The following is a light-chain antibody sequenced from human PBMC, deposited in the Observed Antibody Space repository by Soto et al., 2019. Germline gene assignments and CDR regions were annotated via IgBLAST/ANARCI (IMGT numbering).Light chain of an antibody. Sequence: QSALTQPASVSGSPGQSITISCTGTSSDVGGYNYVSWYQQHPGTAPKLMLYDVSDRPSGVSNRFSGSKSGNTASLTISGLQAEDEADYYCRSYTTRGTVIFGGGTKLTVL. V-gene: IGLV2-14*03. CDR1: SSDVGGYNY. CDR3: RSYTTRGTVI. J-gene: IGLJ2*01. CDR2: DVS.